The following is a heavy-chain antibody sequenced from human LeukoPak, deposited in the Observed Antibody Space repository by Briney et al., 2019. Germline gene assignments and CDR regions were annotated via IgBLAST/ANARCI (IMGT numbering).Heavy chain of an antibody. V-gene: IGHV4-4*07. Sequence: SETLSLTCTVSGGSISSYHWSWVRQPAGKGLEWIGRIYASGNTNYNPPLKGRVTMTVDTSKNQFSLKLSSVTAADTAVYYCARGALYCSSTSCYHFDYWGQGTLVTVSS. J-gene: IGHJ4*02. CDR1: GGSISSYH. D-gene: IGHD2-2*01. CDR3: ARGALYCSSTSCYHFDY. CDR2: IYASGNT.